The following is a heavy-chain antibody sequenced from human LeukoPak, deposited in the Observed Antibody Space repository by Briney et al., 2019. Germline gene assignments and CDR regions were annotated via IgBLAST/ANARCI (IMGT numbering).Heavy chain of an antibody. CDR1: GDRVSSNSAG. V-gene: IGHV6-1*01. J-gene: IGHJ4*02. Sequence: QTLSLTCAISGDRVSSNSAGWSWIRQSPSRSLEWLGRTYYRSKWYNDYAVSVKGRITINPDTSKNQFSLQLNSVTPEDTAVYYCAKGGGSLDYWGRGTLVTVSS. CDR3: AKGGGSLDY. D-gene: IGHD1-26*01. CDR2: TYYRSKWYN.